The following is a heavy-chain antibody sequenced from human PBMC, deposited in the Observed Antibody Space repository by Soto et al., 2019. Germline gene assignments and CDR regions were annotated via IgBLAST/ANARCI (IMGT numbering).Heavy chain of an antibody. Sequence: AGGSLRLSCAASGFTFSSYGMHWVRQAPGKGLEWVAVILYVGSNKYYADSVKGRFTISRDNSKNTLYLQMNSLRAEDTAVYYCARDQRDNYFDYWGQGTLVTVSS. CDR3: ARDQRDNYFDY. CDR1: GFTFSSYG. CDR2: ILYVGSNK. V-gene: IGHV3-33*01. J-gene: IGHJ4*02.